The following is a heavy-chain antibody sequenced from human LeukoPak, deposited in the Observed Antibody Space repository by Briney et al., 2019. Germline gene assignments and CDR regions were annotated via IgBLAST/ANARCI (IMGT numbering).Heavy chain of an antibody. CDR3: AKDGGYCSSTSCPIFFDY. V-gene: IGHV3-23*01. CDR2: ISGSGGST. Sequence: GGSLRLSCAASGFTFSSYAMSWVRQAPGKGLEWVSAISGSGGSTYYADSVKGRFTISSDNSKNTLYLQMNSLRAEDTAVYYCAKDGGYCSSTSCPIFFDYWGQGTLVTVSS. CDR1: GFTFSSYA. D-gene: IGHD2-2*01. J-gene: IGHJ4*02.